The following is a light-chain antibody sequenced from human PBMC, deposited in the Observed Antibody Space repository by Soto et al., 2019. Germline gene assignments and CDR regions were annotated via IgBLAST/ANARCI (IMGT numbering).Light chain of an antibody. CDR1: QSVSSSF. J-gene: IGKJ1*01. Sequence: IVLSQSPGTLSLYPGESATLSCRASQSVSSSFLAWYQQKAGQAPRLLIYGASRRATGIPDRFSGSGSGTDFTLTISRLEPEDFAVYYCQQYVSSPWAFGQGTKVAIK. V-gene: IGKV3-20*01. CDR3: QQYVSSPWA. CDR2: GAS.